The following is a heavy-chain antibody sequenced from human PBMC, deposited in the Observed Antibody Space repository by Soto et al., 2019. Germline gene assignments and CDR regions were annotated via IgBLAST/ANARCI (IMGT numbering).Heavy chain of an antibody. V-gene: IGHV4-61*03. CDR1: GGSVSSGNYY. CDR2: IYYSGST. CDR3: SRHGYMAHWFDP. D-gene: IGHD3-22*01. Sequence: QVQLQESGPGLVKPSETLSLTCTVSGGSVSSGNYYWSWIRQPPGKGLEWIGYIYYSGSTNYNPSPKCRVTCSVDPSKNHFSLTLTSVPAADTAVYYCSRHGYMAHWFDPWGQGPLVTVSS. J-gene: IGHJ5*02.